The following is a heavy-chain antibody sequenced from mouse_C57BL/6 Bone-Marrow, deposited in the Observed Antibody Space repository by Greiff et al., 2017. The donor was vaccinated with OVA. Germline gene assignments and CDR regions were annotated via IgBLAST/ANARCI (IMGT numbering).Heavy chain of an antibody. CDR2: INPYNGGT. Sequence: EVQLQESGPVLVKPGASVKMSCKASGYTFTDYYMNWVKQSHGKSLEWIGVINPYNGGTSYNQKFKGKATLTVDKSSSTAYMELNSLTSEDSAVYYCARGGWDWYFDVWGTGTTVTVSS. CDR1: GYTFTDYY. V-gene: IGHV1-19*01. D-gene: IGHD1-1*02. J-gene: IGHJ1*03. CDR3: ARGGWDWYFDV.